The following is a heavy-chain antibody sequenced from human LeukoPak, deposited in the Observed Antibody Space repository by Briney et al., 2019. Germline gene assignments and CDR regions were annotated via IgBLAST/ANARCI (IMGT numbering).Heavy chain of an antibody. CDR2: ITPNFGTT. CDR3: ARDGRAIS. J-gene: IGHJ5*02. V-gene: IGHV1-69*01. D-gene: IGHD1-26*01. Sequence: VASVKVSCKTSGGTFSSFAVNWVRQAPGQGLEWMGGITPNFGTTSYAQKLQGRVTITADVTTSTVQMELTSLKSEDTAVYYCARDGRAISWGQGTLVTVSS. CDR1: GGTFSSFA.